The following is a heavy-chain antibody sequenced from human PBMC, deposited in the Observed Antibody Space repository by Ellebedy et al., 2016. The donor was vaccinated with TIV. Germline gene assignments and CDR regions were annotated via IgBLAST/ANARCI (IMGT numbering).Heavy chain of an antibody. Sequence: AASVKVSCKASGYTFTSYYMHWVRQAPGQGLEWMGIINPSGGSTSYAQKFQGRVTMTRDTSTSTVYMELSSLRSEDTAVYYCAREGGDIVVVTAIRGRGAFDIWGQGTMVTVSS. CDR2: INPSGGST. D-gene: IGHD2-21*02. J-gene: IGHJ3*02. CDR3: AREGGDIVVVTAIRGRGAFDI. V-gene: IGHV1-46*01. CDR1: GYTFTSYY.